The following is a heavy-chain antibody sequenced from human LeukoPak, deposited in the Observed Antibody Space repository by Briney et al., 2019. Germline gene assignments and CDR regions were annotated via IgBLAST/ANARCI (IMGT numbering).Heavy chain of an antibody. V-gene: IGHV5-51*01. Sequence: GESLKISCEGSGYSFTKYWIGWVRQMPGKGLEWMGFIYPGDSETRYRPSFQGQVTISADKSISTAYLQWSSLKASDTAMYYCARSSDNWFDPWGQGTLVTVSS. J-gene: IGHJ5*02. CDR2: IYPGDSET. CDR3: ARSSDNWFDP. CDR1: GYSFTKYW.